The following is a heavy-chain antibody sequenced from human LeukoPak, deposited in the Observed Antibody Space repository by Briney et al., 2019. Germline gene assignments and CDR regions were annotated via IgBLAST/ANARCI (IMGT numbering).Heavy chain of an antibody. Sequence: SETLSLTCTVSGGSISSYYWSWIRQPPGKGLEWIGYIYYSGSTNYNPSLKGRVTISVDTSKNQFSLKLSSVTAADTAVYYCARGSVTYGYYYYGMDVWGQGTTVTVSS. CDR3: ARGSVTYGYYYYGMDV. D-gene: IGHD4-11*01. CDR1: GGSISSYY. CDR2: IYYSGST. V-gene: IGHV4-59*01. J-gene: IGHJ6*02.